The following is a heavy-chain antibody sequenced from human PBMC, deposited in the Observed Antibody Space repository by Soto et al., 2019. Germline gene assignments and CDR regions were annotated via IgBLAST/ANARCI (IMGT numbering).Heavy chain of an antibody. Sequence: GGSLRLSCAASGFTFTGYAMSWVRQAPGKGLEWVSTISGSGSSTSYADSVKGRFTISRDNSKNTLNLHMNNLRAEDTAVFYCAKSIRMVRGVIIRNYFDYWGQGTLVTVSS. V-gene: IGHV3-23*01. D-gene: IGHD3-10*01. CDR3: AKSIRMVRGVIIRNYFDY. CDR2: ISGSGSST. J-gene: IGHJ4*02. CDR1: GFTFTGYA.